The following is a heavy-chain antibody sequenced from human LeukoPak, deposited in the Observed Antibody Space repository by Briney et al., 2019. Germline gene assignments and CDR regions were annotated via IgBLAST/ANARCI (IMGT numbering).Heavy chain of an antibody. Sequence: SETLSLTCTVSGGSISSSSYYWGWIRQPPGKGLEWIGSIYYSGSTYYNPSLKSRVTISVDTSKNQFSLKLSSVTAADTAVYYCARHKMSAAAGLYFDYWGQGTLVTVSS. J-gene: IGHJ4*02. CDR3: ARHKMSAAAGLYFDY. CDR2: IYYSGST. D-gene: IGHD6-13*01. CDR1: GGSISSSSYY. V-gene: IGHV4-39*01.